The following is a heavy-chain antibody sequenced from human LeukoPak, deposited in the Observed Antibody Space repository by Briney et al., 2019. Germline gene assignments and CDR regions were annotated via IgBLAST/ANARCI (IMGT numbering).Heavy chain of an antibody. Sequence: GGSLRLSCAASGFTFSSYEMNWVRQAPGKGLEWVSYISSSGSTIYYADSVKGRFAISRDNAKNSLYLQMNSLRAEDTAVYYCARESVPLDYWGQGTLVTVSS. CDR1: GFTFSSYE. D-gene: IGHD1-1*01. J-gene: IGHJ4*02. CDR2: ISSSGSTI. V-gene: IGHV3-48*03. CDR3: ARESVPLDY.